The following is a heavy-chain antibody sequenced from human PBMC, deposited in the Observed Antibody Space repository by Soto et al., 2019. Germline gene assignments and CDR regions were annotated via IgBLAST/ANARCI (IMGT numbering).Heavy chain of an antibody. V-gene: IGHV3-74*01. CDR2: INTDGRTT. CDR1: GFSFRRYW. J-gene: IGHJ4*02. Sequence: EVQLVESGGGLVQPGGSLRLSWAASGFSFRRYWMHWAAQVPGKGLVWVSRINTDGRTTTYADSVKGRFTISRDNAKNTLYLQIDSLRADDTAVYYCARDREYDILTGSDYWGQGILVTVSS. D-gene: IGHD3-9*01. CDR3: ARDREYDILTGSDY.